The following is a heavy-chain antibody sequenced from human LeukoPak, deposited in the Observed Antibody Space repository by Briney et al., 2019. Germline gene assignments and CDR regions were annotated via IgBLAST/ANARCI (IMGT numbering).Heavy chain of an antibody. CDR3: SLRRRGRFDP. D-gene: IGHD3-9*01. J-gene: IGHJ5*02. Sequence: PSETLSLTCAVYGGSFSGYYWSWIRQPPGKGREWIGEINHSGSTNYNPSLKSRVTISVDTSKNQFSLKLSSVTAADTAVYYCSLRRRGRFDPWGQGTLVTVSS. CDR2: INHSGST. CDR1: GGSFSGYY. V-gene: IGHV4-34*01.